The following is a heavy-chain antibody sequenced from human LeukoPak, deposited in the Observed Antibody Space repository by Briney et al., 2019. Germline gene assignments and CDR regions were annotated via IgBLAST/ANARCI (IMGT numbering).Heavy chain of an antibody. CDR3: ACSYYDFWSGYGPDYYYYMDV. Sequence: SVKVSFKASGGTFSSYAISWVRQAPGQGLEWMGGIIPIFGTANYAQKFQGRVTITTDDSTSTAYMELSSLRSEDTAVYYCACSYYDFWSGYGPDYYYYMDVWGKGTTVTVSS. CDR1: GGTFSSYA. V-gene: IGHV1-69*05. D-gene: IGHD3-3*01. CDR2: IIPIFGTA. J-gene: IGHJ6*03.